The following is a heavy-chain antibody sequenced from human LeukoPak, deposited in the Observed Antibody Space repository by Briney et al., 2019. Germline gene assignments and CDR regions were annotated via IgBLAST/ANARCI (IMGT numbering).Heavy chain of an antibody. CDR2: IYTSGST. J-gene: IGHJ4*02. CDR1: GGSIGSYY. CDR3: ARGEIQLWASFDY. Sequence: SEPLSLTCTVSGGSIGSYYWSWIRQPAGKGLEWIGRIYTSGSTNNNPSLKSRVTLSVDTSKNQFSLKLSSVTAADTAVYYCARGEIQLWASFDYWGQGTLVTVCS. V-gene: IGHV4-4*07. D-gene: IGHD5-18*01.